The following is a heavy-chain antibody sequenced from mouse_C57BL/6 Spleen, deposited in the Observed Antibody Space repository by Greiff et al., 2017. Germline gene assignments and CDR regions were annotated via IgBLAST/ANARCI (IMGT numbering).Heavy chain of an antibody. CDR3: TTGSYGSSYGWCAY. Sequence: VQLQQSGAELVRPGASVKLSCTASGFNIKDYYMHWVKQRPEQGLVWIGRIDPEDGDTEYAPKFQGKATMTADTSSNTAYLQLSSLTTEDTAVYYCTTGSYGSSYGWCAYWGQGTLVTVSA. V-gene: IGHV14-1*01. CDR2: IDPEDGDT. D-gene: IGHD1-1*01. CDR1: GFNIKDYY. J-gene: IGHJ3*01.